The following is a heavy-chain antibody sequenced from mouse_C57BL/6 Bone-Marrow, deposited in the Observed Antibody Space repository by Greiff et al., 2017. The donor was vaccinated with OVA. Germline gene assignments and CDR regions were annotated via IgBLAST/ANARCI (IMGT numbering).Heavy chain of an antibody. J-gene: IGHJ4*01. CDR2: IHPNSGST. D-gene: IGHD2-2*01. CDR1: GYTFTSYW. CDR3: ARRDGYDVNAMDY. V-gene: IGHV1-64*01. Sequence: QVQLQQPGAELVKPGASVKLSCKASGYTFTSYWMHWVKQRPGQGLEWIGMIHPNSGSTNYNEKFKSKATLTVDKSSSTAYMQRSSLTSEDSAVYYCARRDGYDVNAMDYWGQVTSVTVSS.